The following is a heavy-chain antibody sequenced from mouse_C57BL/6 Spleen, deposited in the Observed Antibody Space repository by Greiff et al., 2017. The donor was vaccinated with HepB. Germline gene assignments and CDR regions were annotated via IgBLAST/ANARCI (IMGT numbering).Heavy chain of an antibody. V-gene: IGHV5-9-1*02. D-gene: IGHD2-12*01. J-gene: IGHJ2*01. Sequence: EVQLVESGEGLVKPGGSLKLSCAASGFTFSSYAMSWVRQTPEKRLEWVAYISSGGDYIYYADTVKGRFTISRDNARNTLYLQMSSLKSEDTAMYYCTREKYDGGYFDYWGQGTTLTVSS. CDR3: TREKYDGGYFDY. CDR2: ISSGGDYI. CDR1: GFTFSSYA.